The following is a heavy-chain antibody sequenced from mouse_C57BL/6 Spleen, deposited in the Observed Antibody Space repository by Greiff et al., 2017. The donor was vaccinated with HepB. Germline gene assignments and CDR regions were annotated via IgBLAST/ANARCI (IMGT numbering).Heavy chain of an antibody. CDR2: IFPGSGST. CDR3: ARWGITTVVEGFAY. CDR1: GYTFTDYY. D-gene: IGHD1-1*01. J-gene: IGHJ3*01. Sequence: VQLQQSGPELVKPGASVKISCKASGYTFTDYYINWVKQRPGQGLEWIGWIFPGSGSTYYNEKFKGKATLTVDKSSSTAYMLLSSLTSEDSAVYLCARWGITTVVEGFAYWGQGTLSLSPQ. V-gene: IGHV1-75*01.